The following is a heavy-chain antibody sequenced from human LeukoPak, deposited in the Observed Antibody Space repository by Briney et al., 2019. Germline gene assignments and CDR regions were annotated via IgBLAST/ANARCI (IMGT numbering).Heavy chain of an antibody. D-gene: IGHD3-10*01. Sequence: GGSLRLSCAASGFPFSTYWMTWVRQAPGKGLEWVANIKQDGSKTYYADSVKGRFTIARDNAKNSLYLQMNSLRAEDTAVYYCARGIREKGFDYWGQGTLVTVSS. CDR2: IKQDGSKT. V-gene: IGHV3-7*01. J-gene: IGHJ4*02. CDR1: GFPFSTYW. CDR3: ARGIREKGFDY.